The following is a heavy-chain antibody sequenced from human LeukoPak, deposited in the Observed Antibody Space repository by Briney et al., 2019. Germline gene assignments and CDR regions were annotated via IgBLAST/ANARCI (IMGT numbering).Heavy chain of an antibody. CDR1: GFSLNTRDMN. CDR3: ARDFDWSIAY. V-gene: IGHV2-5*01. D-gene: IGHD3-9*01. CDR2: IRWTDEK. J-gene: IGHJ4*02. Sequence: SGPTLVNPTQTLTLTCTSSGFSLNTRDMNVAWIRQPPGKALEWLALIRWTDEKSYSPSLKNRLTITKDTSKNQVVLTIANMDPVDTATYFCARDFDWSIAYWGQGSPVTVSS.